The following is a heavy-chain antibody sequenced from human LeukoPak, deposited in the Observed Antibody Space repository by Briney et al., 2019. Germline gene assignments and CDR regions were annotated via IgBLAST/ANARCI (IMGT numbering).Heavy chain of an antibody. V-gene: IGHV3-33*01. CDR2: IWYDGSNK. D-gene: IGHD3-10*01. CDR3: ARDGHYGSGSYWAPYYYYYMDV. J-gene: IGHJ6*03. Sequence: GGSLRLSCAASGFTFSSYGMHWVRQAPGKGLDWVAVIWYDGSNKYYADSVKGRFTISRDNSKNTLYLQMNSLRAEDTAVYYCARDGHYGSGSYWAPYYYYYMDVWGKGTTVTVSS. CDR1: GFTFSSYG.